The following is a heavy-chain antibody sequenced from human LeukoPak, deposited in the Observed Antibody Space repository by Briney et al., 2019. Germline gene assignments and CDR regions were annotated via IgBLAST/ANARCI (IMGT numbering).Heavy chain of an antibody. J-gene: IGHJ4*02. CDR1: GFTFSSYA. Sequence: PGGSLRLSCAASGFTFSSYAMHWVRQAPGKGLEWVAVISYDGSNKYYADSVKGRFTISRDNSKNTLYLQINSLRAEDTAVYYCARDPHGYSSSWYYFDYWGQGTLVTVSS. CDR3: ARDPHGYSSSWYYFDY. D-gene: IGHD6-13*01. CDR2: ISYDGSNK. V-gene: IGHV3-30-3*01.